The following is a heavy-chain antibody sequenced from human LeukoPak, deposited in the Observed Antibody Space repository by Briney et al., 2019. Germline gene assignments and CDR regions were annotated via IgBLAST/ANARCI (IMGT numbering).Heavy chain of an antibody. Sequence: GGSLRLSCVASGFRFGKYWMSLVRQDPGKGLEWVSAISGSGGSTYYADSVKGRFTISRDNSKNTLYLQMNSLRAEDTAVYYCAKDRRNGPFDYWGQGTLVTVSS. J-gene: IGHJ4*02. CDR3: AKDRRNGPFDY. CDR1: GFRFGKYW. V-gene: IGHV3-23*01. CDR2: ISGSGGST. D-gene: IGHD1-1*01.